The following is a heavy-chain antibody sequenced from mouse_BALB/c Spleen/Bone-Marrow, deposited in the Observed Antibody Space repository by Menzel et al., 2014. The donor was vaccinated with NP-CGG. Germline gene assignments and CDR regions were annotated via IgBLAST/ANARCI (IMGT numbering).Heavy chain of an antibody. J-gene: IGHJ4*01. D-gene: IGHD1-1*01. CDR2: INPYNGGT. V-gene: IGHV1-18*01. CDR1: GYSFTGYT. CDR3: ARWDYYGYAMDY. Sequence: VQLKESGPELVKPGASMKISCKASGYSFTGYTMNWVKQSHGKNLEWIGLINPYNGGTSYNQKFKGKATLTVGKSSSTAYMELLSLTSEDSAVYYCARWDYYGYAMDYWGQGTSVTVSS.